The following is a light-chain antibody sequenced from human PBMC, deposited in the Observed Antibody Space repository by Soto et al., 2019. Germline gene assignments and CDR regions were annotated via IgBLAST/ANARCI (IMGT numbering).Light chain of an antibody. CDR2: ENN. J-gene: IGLJ1*01. CDR1: SSNIGAGYE. Sequence: QSVLTQPPSVSEAPGQRVTISCTGSSSNIGAGYEAHWYQQVPGTAPKLLIYENNNRPSGAPDRFSGSKSGTSASLAITGLQAEDEAEYYCQSYDSSLRGYVFGTGTKLTVL. CDR3: QSYDSSLRGYV. V-gene: IGLV1-40*01.